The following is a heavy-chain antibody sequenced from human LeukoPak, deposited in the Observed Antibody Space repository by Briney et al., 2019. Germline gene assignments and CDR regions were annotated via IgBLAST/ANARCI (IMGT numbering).Heavy chain of an antibody. CDR3: ARGVGTTFHFDY. J-gene: IGHJ4*02. V-gene: IGHV3-53*01. CDR1: GVTVNSNY. Sequence: PGGSLRLSCSASGVTVNSNYMSWVRQAPGKGLEWVSGIYSGDTIYYTDSVKGRFTISRDNSKITLYLQITSQTADYTAVYYCARGVGTTFHFDYWGQGNLVTVSS. CDR2: IYSGDTI. D-gene: IGHD1-26*01.